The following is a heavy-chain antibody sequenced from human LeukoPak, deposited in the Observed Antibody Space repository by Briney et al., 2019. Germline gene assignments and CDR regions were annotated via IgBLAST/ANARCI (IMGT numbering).Heavy chain of an antibody. CDR3: ARRSSIAARPFDY. Sequence: SETLSLTCAVSGYSISSGYYWGWIRQPPGKGLEWIGGIYHSGSTYYNPSLKSRVTISVDTSKNQFSLKLSSVTAADTAVYYCARRSSIAARPFDYWGQGTLVTVSS. V-gene: IGHV4-38-2*01. CDR2: IYHSGST. D-gene: IGHD6-6*01. J-gene: IGHJ4*02. CDR1: GYSISSGYY.